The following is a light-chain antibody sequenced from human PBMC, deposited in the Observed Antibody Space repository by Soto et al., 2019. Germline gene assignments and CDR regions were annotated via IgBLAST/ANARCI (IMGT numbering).Light chain of an antibody. V-gene: IGKV3-20*01. J-gene: IGKJ2*01. CDR3: HLHTNSPPMYT. Sequence: EIVLTQSPGTLSLSPGERATLSCRASQRVSSSYLVWYQQKRGQAPRLLISGASGRATGIPDTLSGSGSGTDFTLTISSLEPEDFEVYYCHLHTNSPPMYTFGQGTRREIK. CDR2: GAS. CDR1: QRVSSSY.